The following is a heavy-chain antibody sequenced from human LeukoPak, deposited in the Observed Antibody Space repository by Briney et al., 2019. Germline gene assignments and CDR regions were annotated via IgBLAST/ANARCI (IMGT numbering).Heavy chain of an antibody. J-gene: IGHJ4*02. V-gene: IGHV3-23*01. D-gene: IGHD1-1*01. CDR3: AKDPRLEGWIYFDS. Sequence: GGSLSLSCAPSGFIFSSYSMRWVRPAPGEGLEWVSSISGRGGRIDHADSGTGRLTISRDQSKNTPSPQMSSLTGQDPAIYFCAKDPRLEGWIYFDSCGQGILVSVSS. CDR1: GFIFSSYS. CDR2: ISGRGGRI.